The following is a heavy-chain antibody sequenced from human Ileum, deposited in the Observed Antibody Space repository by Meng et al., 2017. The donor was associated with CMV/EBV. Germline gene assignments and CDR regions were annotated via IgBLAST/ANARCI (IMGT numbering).Heavy chain of an antibody. J-gene: IGHJ5*02. CDR1: GDSISSDDYY. V-gene: IGHV4-61*02. CDR3: ARGRRDDYNFGWFDP. D-gene: IGHD5-24*01. CDR2: IYTTENT. Sequence: SGDSISSDDYYWTWIRQPAGKGLEWIGRIYTTENTDYNPSLKSRVTISTETSKNQFSLKLRSVTAADTAVYYCARGRRDDYNFGWFDPWGQGTLVTVSS.